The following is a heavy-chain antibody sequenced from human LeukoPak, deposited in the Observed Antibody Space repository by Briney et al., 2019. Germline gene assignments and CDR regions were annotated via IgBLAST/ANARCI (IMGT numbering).Heavy chain of an antibody. D-gene: IGHD3-10*01. CDR2: IYTSGST. CDR3: ARAGLYYYGSGSYNNWFDP. CDR1: GGSISSYY. V-gene: IGHV4-4*07. J-gene: IGHJ5*02. Sequence: SETLSLTCTVSGGSISSYYWSWVRQPAGKGLEWIGRIYTSGSTNYNPSLKSRVTMSVDTSKNQFSLKLSSVTAADTAVYYRARAGLYYYGSGSYNNWFDPWGQGTLATVSS.